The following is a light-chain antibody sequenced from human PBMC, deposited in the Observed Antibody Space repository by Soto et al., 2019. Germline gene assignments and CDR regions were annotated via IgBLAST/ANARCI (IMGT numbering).Light chain of an antibody. J-gene: IGKJ3*01. CDR3: QQYGDSRFT. V-gene: IGKV3-20*01. CDR2: GAS. Sequence: IVLTQSPGTLSLSPGERATLSCRASQTVSGSHLAWYQQKPGQAPRLIIYGASTRPTGIPDRFSGSGSGTDFTLTITRLEPEDFAVYYCQQYGDSRFTFGPGTKVDIK. CDR1: QTVSGSH.